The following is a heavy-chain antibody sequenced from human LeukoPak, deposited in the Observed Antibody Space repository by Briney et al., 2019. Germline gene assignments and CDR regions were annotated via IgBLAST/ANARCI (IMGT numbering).Heavy chain of an antibody. Sequence: GGSLRLSCAASGFTLNNYAMTWVRQAPGKGLEWVSAICSNGGNTYYADSVRGRFTISRDTSKNTLYPQMNSLRVEDTAVYYCAKVISSSCGIGGYWGQGTLVTVSS. V-gene: IGHV3-23*01. D-gene: IGHD2-2*01. CDR2: ICSNGGNT. J-gene: IGHJ4*02. CDR3: AKVISSSCGIGGY. CDR1: GFTLNNYA.